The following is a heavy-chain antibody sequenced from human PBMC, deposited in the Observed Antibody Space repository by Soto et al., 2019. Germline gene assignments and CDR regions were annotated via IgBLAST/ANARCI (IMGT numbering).Heavy chain of an antibody. CDR3: ARHSMGAARPTEDY. CDR1: GYTFTGYY. V-gene: IGHV1-2*04. D-gene: IGHD6-6*01. CDR2: INANSGGT. Sequence: ASVKVSCKASGYTFTGYYMHWVRQAPGQGLEWMGWINANSGGTNYAQKFQGWVTMTRDTSTSTAYMELSSLRSDDTAVYYCARHSMGAARPTEDYWGQGTLVTVSS. J-gene: IGHJ4*02.